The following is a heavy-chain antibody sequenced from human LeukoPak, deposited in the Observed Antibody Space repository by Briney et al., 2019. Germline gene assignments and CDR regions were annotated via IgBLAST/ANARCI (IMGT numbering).Heavy chain of an antibody. CDR2: INGDGSTT. Sequence: GGSLRLSCAASGFTFSRYWMHWVRQAPGKGLVWVSRINGDGSTTSYADSVKGGFTISRDNAKNSLYLQMNSLRTEDTAVYYCARGQVGATPNWGQGTLVTVSS. V-gene: IGHV3-74*01. CDR1: GFTFSRYW. J-gene: IGHJ4*02. CDR3: ARGQVGATPN. D-gene: IGHD1-26*01.